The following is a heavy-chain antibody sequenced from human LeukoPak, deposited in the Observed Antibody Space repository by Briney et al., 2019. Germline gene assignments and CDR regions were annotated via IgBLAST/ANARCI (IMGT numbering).Heavy chain of an antibody. CDR1: GFTSNSYS. CDR2: ISYSSTSV. CDR3: ARSLIPPTYSGNYIFQYYGMDV. D-gene: IGHD1-26*01. V-gene: IGHV3-21*06. J-gene: IGHJ6*02. Sequence: GGSLRLSCAASGFTSNSYSMNWVRQAPGKGLEWVSSISYSSTSVFYADSVEGRFTISRDDAKNSLYLQVNSLRAEDTAVYYCARSLIPPTYSGNYIFQYYGMDVWGQGTTVTVSS.